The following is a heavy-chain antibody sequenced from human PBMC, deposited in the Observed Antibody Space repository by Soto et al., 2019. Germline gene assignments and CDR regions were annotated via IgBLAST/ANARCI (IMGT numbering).Heavy chain of an antibody. V-gene: IGHV1-46*03. J-gene: IGHJ6*03. CDR3: VRATAARQSDYSYHYYLHI. CDR1: GYTFINYY. D-gene: IGHD6-6*01. Sequence: QVQLVQSGAEVKKPGASVKVSCKASGYTFINYYIHWVRQAPGQGLEWMGVINPNGGSTVYSHKFQGRVTLTRDTSTSTVYVELSSLRSEDTAVYFCVRATAARQSDYSYHYYLHIWGKGTTVTVSS. CDR2: INPNGGST.